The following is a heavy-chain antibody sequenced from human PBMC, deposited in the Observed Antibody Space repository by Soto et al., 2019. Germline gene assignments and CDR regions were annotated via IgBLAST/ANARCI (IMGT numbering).Heavy chain of an antibody. CDR3: ARALASSDSL. CDR2: INQDGSEI. V-gene: IGHV3-7*01. D-gene: IGHD3-22*01. CDR1: GFTLSTYW. Sequence: PGGSLRLSCAASGFTLSTYWLLWVRQAPGKGLEWVANINQDGSEIYYLDSVKGRFTIHRDNAKRSSYLQMNSLRAEDTAVYYCARALASSDSLWGQGTLVTVSS. J-gene: IGHJ4*02.